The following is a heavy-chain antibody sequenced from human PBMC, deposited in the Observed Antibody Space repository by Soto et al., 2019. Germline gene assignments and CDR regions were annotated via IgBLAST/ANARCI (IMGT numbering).Heavy chain of an antibody. CDR2: IYPGDSDT. D-gene: IGHD3-16*01. Sequence: GESLKISCKGSGYSFTSYWIGWVRQMPGKGLEWMGIIYPGDSDTRYSPSFQGQVTISADKSISTAYLQWSSLKDSDTAIYYCASTNMIRGDTYFYYYGVDVWGQGTTVTVSS. J-gene: IGHJ6*02. CDR3: ASTNMIRGDTYFYYYGVDV. V-gene: IGHV5-51*01. CDR1: GYSFTSYW.